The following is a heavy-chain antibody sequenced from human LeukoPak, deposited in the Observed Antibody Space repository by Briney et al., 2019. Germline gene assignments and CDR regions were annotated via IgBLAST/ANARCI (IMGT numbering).Heavy chain of an antibody. CDR1: GFTFSSYG. D-gene: IGHD3-22*01. CDR2: IWYDGSNK. CDR3: ARATYYYDSSGYLNY. J-gene: IGHJ4*02. Sequence: PGGSLRLSCAASGFTFSSYGMHWVRQAPGKGLEWVAVIWYDGSNKYYADSVKGRFTISRDNSKNTLYLQMNGLRAEDTAVYYCARATYYYDSSGYLNYWGQGTLVTVSS. V-gene: IGHV3-33*01.